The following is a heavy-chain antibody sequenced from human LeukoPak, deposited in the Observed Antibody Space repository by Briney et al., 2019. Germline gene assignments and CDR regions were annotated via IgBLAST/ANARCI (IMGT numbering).Heavy chain of an antibody. Sequence: GGSLRLSCTASGFSFGNYWMTSLRDAPGKGVEWVAHIVGDGSLQHYLDSVTGRFTICRDNDEKSLYLQINSLKTEHTAGYYCTTRLSMVRGVIMLDYWGQGTRVTVSS. CDR1: GFSFGNYW. D-gene: IGHD3-10*01. CDR3: TTRLSMVRGVIMLDY. CDR2: IVGDGSLQ. J-gene: IGHJ4*02. V-gene: IGHV3-7*03.